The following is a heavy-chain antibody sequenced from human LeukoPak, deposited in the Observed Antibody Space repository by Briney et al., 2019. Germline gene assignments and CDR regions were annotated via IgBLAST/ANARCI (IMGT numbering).Heavy chain of an antibody. J-gene: IGHJ4*02. D-gene: IGHD3-3*01. Sequence: GGSLRLSCAASGFTVSSNEMSWVRQAPGKGLEWVSSISGGSTYYADSVKGRFTISRDNSKNTLYLQMNSLRAEDTAVYYCARDGGPQYYDFWSGYSYFDYWGQGTLVTVSS. V-gene: IGHV3-38-3*01. CDR3: ARDGGPQYYDFWSGYSYFDY. CDR1: GFTVSSNE. CDR2: ISGGST.